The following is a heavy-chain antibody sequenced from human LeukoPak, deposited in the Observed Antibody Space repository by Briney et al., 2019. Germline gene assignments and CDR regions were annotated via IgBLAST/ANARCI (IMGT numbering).Heavy chain of an antibody. J-gene: IGHJ3*02. CDR2: IYYSGST. CDR3: ARDRGSLSGAFDI. Sequence: SETLSLTCTVSGGSISNYYWSWIRLPPGKALEWIGYIYYSGSTSYNPSLKSRGNISLDTSNNQFSLRLSSVTAADTAVYYCARDRGSLSGAFDIWGRGTRVTVSS. CDR1: GGSISNYY. V-gene: IGHV4-59*01. D-gene: IGHD5-12*01.